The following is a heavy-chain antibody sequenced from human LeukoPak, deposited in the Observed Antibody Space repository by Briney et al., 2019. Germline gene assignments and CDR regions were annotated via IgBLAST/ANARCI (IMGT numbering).Heavy chain of an antibody. Sequence: SETLSLTCTVSGGSISGYYWSWIRQPPGKGLEWIGYIYYSGSTNYNPSLKSRVTISVDTSKNQFSLKLSSVTAADTAVYYCARAFPSGYSYGYFDYWGQGTLVTVSS. J-gene: IGHJ4*02. CDR3: ARAFPSGYSYGYFDY. V-gene: IGHV4-59*01. CDR2: IYYSGST. CDR1: GGSISGYY. D-gene: IGHD5-18*01.